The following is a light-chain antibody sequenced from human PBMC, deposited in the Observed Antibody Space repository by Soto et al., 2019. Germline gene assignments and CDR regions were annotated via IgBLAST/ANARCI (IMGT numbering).Light chain of an antibody. CDR3: QQRSNSIT. CDR2: DAS. J-gene: IGKJ5*01. V-gene: IGKV3-11*01. Sequence: EIVLTQSPATLSLSPGERATLYCRASQSVSSYLPWYQQTPGQAPRLLIYDASNRATGIPARFRGSGSGTDITLTISSLAPEDFAFYYCQQRSNSITFGQGTRLEIK. CDR1: QSVSSY.